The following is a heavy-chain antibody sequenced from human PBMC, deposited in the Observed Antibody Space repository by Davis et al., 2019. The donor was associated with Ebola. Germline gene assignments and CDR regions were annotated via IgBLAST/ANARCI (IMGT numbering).Heavy chain of an antibody. J-gene: IGHJ6*02. D-gene: IGHD3-3*01. CDR1: GFTFSSYA. V-gene: IGHV3-30-3*01. Sequence: GESLKISCAASGFTFSSYAMHWVRQAPGKGLEWVAVISYDGSNKYYADSVKGRFTISRDNSKNTLYLQMNSLRAEDTAVYYCARRGLEIYYYYGMDVWGQGTTVTVSS. CDR3: ARRGLEIYYYYGMDV. CDR2: ISYDGSNK.